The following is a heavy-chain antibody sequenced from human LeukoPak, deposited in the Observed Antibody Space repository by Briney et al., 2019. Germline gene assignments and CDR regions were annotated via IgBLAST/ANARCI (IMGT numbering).Heavy chain of an antibody. J-gene: IGHJ5*02. D-gene: IGHD3-22*01. CDR1: GYSFPSYW. V-gene: IGHV5-10-1*01. Sequence: GESLQISCKVSGYSFPSYWITWVRQVPGKGLEWMGRIAPGDSYTNYNPSFEGHVTMSVEKSITTVYLQWSSLKASDTAMYYCVRQPPGVYDTTQNWFDPWGQGTLVTVSS. CDR3: VRQPPGVYDTTQNWFDP. CDR2: IAPGDSYT.